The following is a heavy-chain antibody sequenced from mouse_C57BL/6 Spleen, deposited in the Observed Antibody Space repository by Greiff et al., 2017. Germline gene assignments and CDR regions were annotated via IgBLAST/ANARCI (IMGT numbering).Heavy chain of an antibody. Sequence: QVQLKESGAELVRPGASVKLSCKASGYTFTDYYINWVKQRPGQGLEWIARIYPGSGNTYYNEKFKGKATLTAEKSSSTAYMQLSSLTSEDSAVYFCARGITTDYYAMDYWGQGTSVTVSS. CDR1: GYTFTDYY. CDR2: IYPGSGNT. J-gene: IGHJ4*01. D-gene: IGHD1-1*01. V-gene: IGHV1-76*01. CDR3: ARGITTDYYAMDY.